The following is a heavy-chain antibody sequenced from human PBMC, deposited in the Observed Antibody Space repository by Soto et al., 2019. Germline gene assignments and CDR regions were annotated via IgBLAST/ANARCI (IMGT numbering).Heavy chain of an antibody. V-gene: IGHV3-7*02. D-gene: IGHD5-12*01. CDR2: IKQDGSET. J-gene: IGHJ4*02. CDR1: GFTFSRYW. Sequence: GGSLRLSCAASGFTFSRYWMKWVRQAPGKGLEWVANIKQDGSETYYVDSVKGRFTISRDNAKNSLYLQMNSLRAGDTAVYYCARAVLDSGYEYFDYWGQGTLVTVSS. CDR3: ARAVLDSGYEYFDY.